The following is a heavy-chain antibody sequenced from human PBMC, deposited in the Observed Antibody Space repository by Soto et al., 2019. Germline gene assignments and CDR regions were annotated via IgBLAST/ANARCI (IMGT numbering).Heavy chain of an antibody. CDR2: ISSHNGNT. Sequence: ASVKVSCKASGYTFPSYGISWVRQAPGQGLEWMGWISSHNGNTKYAQKLQGRVTMTTDTSTSTAYMELRSLRSDDTAVYYCARDLDIVATIIHYHYGLDVWGQGTTVTVSS. J-gene: IGHJ6*02. V-gene: IGHV1-18*04. CDR3: ARDLDIVATIIHYHYGLDV. CDR1: GYTFPSYG. D-gene: IGHD5-12*01.